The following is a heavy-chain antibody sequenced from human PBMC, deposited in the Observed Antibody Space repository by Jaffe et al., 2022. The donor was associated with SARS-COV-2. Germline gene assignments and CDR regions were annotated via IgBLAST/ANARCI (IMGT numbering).Heavy chain of an antibody. D-gene: IGHD3-3*01. Sequence: QVQLQESGPGLVKPSQTLSLTCTVSGGSISSGGYYWSWIRQHPGKGLEWIGYIYYSGSTYYNPSLKSRVTISVDTSKNQFSLKLSSVTAADTAVYYCASSPRERFLEWLYWFDPWGQGTLVTVSS. CDR2: IYYSGST. CDR3: ASSPRERFLEWLYWFDP. J-gene: IGHJ5*02. V-gene: IGHV4-31*03. CDR1: GGSISSGGYY.